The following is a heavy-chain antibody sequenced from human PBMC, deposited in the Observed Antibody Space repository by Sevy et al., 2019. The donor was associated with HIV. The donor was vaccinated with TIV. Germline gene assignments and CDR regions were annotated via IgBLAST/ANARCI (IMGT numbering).Heavy chain of an antibody. D-gene: IGHD2-2*02. CDR3: ARDLKVTYCSSTSCYKGLYYYGMDV. CDR2: ISSSSSTI. Sequence: GGSLRLSCAASGFTFSSYSMNWVRQAPGKGLEWVSYISSSSSTIYYADSVKGRFTISRDNAKNSLYLQMNSLKDEDTAVYYCARDLKVTYCSSTSCYKGLYYYGMDVWGQGTTVTVSS. J-gene: IGHJ6*02. CDR1: GFTFSSYS. V-gene: IGHV3-48*02.